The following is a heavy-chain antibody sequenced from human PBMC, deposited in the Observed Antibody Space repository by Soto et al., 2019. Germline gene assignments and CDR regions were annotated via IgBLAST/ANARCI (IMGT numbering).Heavy chain of an antibody. J-gene: IGHJ4*02. Sequence: GGSLRLSCAASGFTFSSYAMSWVRQAPGKGLEWVSAISGSGGSTYYADSVKGRFTISRDNSENTLYMQMNSLRAEDTAVYYCAKSFTRELVWSGYRRWGQGTLVTVSS. CDR1: GFTFSSYA. CDR3: AKSFTRELVWSGYRR. V-gene: IGHV3-23*01. D-gene: IGHD3-3*01. CDR2: ISGSGGST.